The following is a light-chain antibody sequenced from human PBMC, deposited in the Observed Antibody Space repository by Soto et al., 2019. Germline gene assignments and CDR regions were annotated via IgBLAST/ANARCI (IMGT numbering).Light chain of an antibody. J-gene: IGKJ5*01. CDR3: QQYNNWPPKVT. CDR2: GAS. CDR1: QSVSSN. Sequence: EIVMTQSPGTLSVSPGERVTLSCRASQSVSSNLAWYQQKAGQAPRLLIYGASTRATGIPARFSGSGSGTEFALTISSLQSGDFALYYCQQYNNWPPKVTFGQGTRLEI. V-gene: IGKV3-15*01.